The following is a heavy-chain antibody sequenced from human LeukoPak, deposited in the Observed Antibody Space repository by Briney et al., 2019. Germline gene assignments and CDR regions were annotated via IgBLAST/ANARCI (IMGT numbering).Heavy chain of an antibody. V-gene: IGHV3-11*01. Sequence: GGSLRLSCAASGFTFSDYYMSWFRQAPGKGLEWISYISSTGTSLFYADSVKGRFTISKDNAQSSLYLQMNSLRAEDTAVYYCARVSPYYYGSSPYYLNYWGQGALVTVSS. CDR3: ARVSPYYYGSSPYYLNY. D-gene: IGHD3-10*01. CDR2: ISSTGTSL. CDR1: GFTFSDYY. J-gene: IGHJ4*02.